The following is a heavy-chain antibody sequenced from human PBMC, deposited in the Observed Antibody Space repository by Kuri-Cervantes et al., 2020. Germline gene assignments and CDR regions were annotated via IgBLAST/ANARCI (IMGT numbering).Heavy chain of an antibody. CDR3: AKETTGYSYGNLDY. J-gene: IGHJ4*02. D-gene: IGHD5-18*01. V-gene: IGHV3-30*18. Sequence: GGSLRLSCAASGSTFSSYGMHWVRQAPGKGLEWVAVISYDGSNKYYADSVKGRFTISRDNSKNTLYLQMNSLRAEDTAVYYCAKETTGYSYGNLDYWGQGTLVTVSS. CDR2: ISYDGSNK. CDR1: GSTFSSYG.